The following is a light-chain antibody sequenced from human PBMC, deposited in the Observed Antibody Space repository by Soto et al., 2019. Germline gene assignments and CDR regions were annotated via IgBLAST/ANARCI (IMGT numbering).Light chain of an antibody. CDR2: WST. V-gene: IGKV4-1*01. Sequence: DIVMTQSPDSLAVSLGERATINCKSSQSLFFGSKNKDYLAWYQHKPGQPPKLLFYWSTTRQSGVPDRFSGSGSGTDFTLTISSLQAEDVAVYYCQKYNSALSRGFGQGTKVEIK. CDR3: QKYNSALSRG. J-gene: IGKJ1*01. CDR1: QSLFFGSKNKDY.